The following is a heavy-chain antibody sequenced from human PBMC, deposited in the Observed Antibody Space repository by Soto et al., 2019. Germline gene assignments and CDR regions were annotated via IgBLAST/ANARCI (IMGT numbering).Heavy chain of an antibody. CDR1: GFTFSNCA. J-gene: IGHJ4*02. V-gene: IGHV3-23*01. CDR3: AKMSLWFGELSPYYFDY. CDR2: ISGSGGST. Sequence: EVQLLESGGGLVQPGGSLRLSCTASGFTFSNCAMNWVRQAPGKGLEWVSAISGSGGSTYYADSVEGRFTISRDNSKNTVSLQMNSLTDEDTAVYFCAKMSLWFGELSPYYFDYWGQGTLVTVSS. D-gene: IGHD3-10*01.